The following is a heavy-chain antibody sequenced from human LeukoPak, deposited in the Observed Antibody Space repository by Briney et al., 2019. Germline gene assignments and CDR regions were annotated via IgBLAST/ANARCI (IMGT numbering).Heavy chain of an antibody. V-gene: IGHV4-59*01. Sequence: SETLSLTCTVSGGSISSYYWSWIRQPPGKGLEWIGYIYYSGSTNCNPSLKSRVTISVDTSKNQFSLKLSSVTAADTAVYYCARDAGGYGTFDYWGQGTLVTVSS. CDR3: ARDAGGYGTFDY. J-gene: IGHJ4*02. CDR1: GGSISSYY. CDR2: IYYSGST. D-gene: IGHD5-12*01.